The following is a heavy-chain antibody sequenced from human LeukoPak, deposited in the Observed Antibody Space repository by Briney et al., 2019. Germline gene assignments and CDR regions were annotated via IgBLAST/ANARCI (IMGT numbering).Heavy chain of an antibody. CDR3: ARQPPRYCSGGSCPRDAFDI. Sequence: GESLKISCKGSGYSFTSYWIGWVRQMPGKGLEWMGIIYPGDSDTRYSPSFQGQVTISADKSISTAYLQWSSPKASDTAMYYCARQPPRYCSGGSCPRDAFDIWGQGTMVTVSS. V-gene: IGHV5-51*01. CDR2: IYPGDSDT. D-gene: IGHD2-15*01. J-gene: IGHJ3*02. CDR1: GYSFTSYW.